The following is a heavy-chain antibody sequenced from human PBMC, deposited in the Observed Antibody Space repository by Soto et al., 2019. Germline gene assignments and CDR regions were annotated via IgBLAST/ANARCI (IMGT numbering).Heavy chain of an antibody. CDR3: VKSRGGNNFDFFD. J-gene: IGHJ4*02. Sequence: PGGSLRLSCSASGFTFSSYAMHWVRQAPGKGLEYVSGVRGNGDPPFYADSVKGRSTISRDNSKNTLYLQMSSLSADDTAVYYCVKSRGGNNFDFFDWGQGALVTVSS. CDR2: VRGNGDPP. V-gene: IGHV3-64D*06. D-gene: IGHD5-12*01. CDR1: GFTFSSYA.